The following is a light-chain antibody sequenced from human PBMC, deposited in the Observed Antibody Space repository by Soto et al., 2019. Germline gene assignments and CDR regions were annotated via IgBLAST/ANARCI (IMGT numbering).Light chain of an antibody. Sequence: EIVLTQSPGTLSVSPGERATLSCRASQSVSTNYLAWYQQKHGQDPRLLIYGASNRATGITDRFSGSGSGTDFTLTISRLEPEDFAVYYCQQYGSSGTVGQGTKV. CDR3: QQYGSSGT. V-gene: IGKV3-20*01. CDR1: QSVSTNY. CDR2: GAS. J-gene: IGKJ1*01.